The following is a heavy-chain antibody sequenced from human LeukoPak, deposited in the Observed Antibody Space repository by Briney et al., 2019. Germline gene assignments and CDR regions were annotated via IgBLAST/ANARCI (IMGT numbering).Heavy chain of an antibody. Sequence: GGSLRLSCAASGFTYSSYAKHWVRQAPGKGLEYVSAISTNGDSTYYANSVKGRFTISRDNSKNTLYLQMGSLRAEDMAVYYGARGSLSGLLRYFDWLSDYWGQGTLVTVSS. CDR1: GFTYSSYA. V-gene: IGHV3-64*01. D-gene: IGHD3-9*01. CDR3: ARGSLSGLLRYFDWLSDY. CDR2: ISTNGDST. J-gene: IGHJ4*02.